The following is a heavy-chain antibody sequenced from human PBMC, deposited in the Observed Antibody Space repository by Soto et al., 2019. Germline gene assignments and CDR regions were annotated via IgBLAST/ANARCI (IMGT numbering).Heavy chain of an antibody. CDR1: GYTFTGFY. CDR3: ARLGQWLDFDY. CDR2: INPKSGVA. D-gene: IGHD6-19*01. V-gene: IGHV1-2*02. Sequence: QVQLVQSGAEVKKPGASVKVSCKASGYTFTGFYIHWVRQVPGQGLEWMGWINPKSGVATYAQKFQGRATLTRDTSISTVHMELSRLRSDDTAVFYCARLGQWLDFDYWGQGTLVTVSS. J-gene: IGHJ4*02.